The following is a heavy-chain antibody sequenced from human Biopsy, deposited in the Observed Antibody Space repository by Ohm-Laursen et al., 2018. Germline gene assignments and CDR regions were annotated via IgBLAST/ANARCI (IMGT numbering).Heavy chain of an antibody. V-gene: IGHV4-59*08. J-gene: IGHJ4*02. D-gene: IGHD2-15*01. Sequence: GTLSLTCAVSGGSIRNFYWTWIRQSPGEGLEYIGYIYYSGFTHYNPSLKSRVAISVDTSRNQFSLKMNSLTAADTAVYFCARCAGGGSCYAGFDHWGRGSLVTVSS. CDR1: GGSIRNFY. CDR3: ARCAGGGSCYAGFDH. CDR2: IYYSGFT.